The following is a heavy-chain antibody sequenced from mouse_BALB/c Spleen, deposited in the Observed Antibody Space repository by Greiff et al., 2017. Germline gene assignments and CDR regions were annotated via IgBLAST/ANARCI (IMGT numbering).Heavy chain of an antibody. J-gene: IGHJ3*01. CDR2: ISSGSSTI. Sequence: EVMLVESGGGLVQPGGSRKLSCAASGFTFSSFGMHWVRQAPEKGLEWVAYISSGSSTIYYADTVKGRFTISRDNPKNTLFLQMTSLRSEDTAMDYCARNGIYFAWFAYWGQGTLVTVSA. CDR3: ARNGIYFAWFAY. V-gene: IGHV5-17*02. D-gene: IGHD2-1*01. CDR1: GFTFSSFG.